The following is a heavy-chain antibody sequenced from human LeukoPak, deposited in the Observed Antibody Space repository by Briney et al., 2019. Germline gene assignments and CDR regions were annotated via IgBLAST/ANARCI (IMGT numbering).Heavy chain of an antibody. J-gene: IGHJ4*02. CDR3: AKDLSYYDSSGYPDY. CDR1: GFTFSSYG. CDR2: IRYDGSNK. D-gene: IGHD3-22*01. Sequence: GGSLRLSCAASGFTFSSYGMHWVRQAPGKGLEWVAFIRYDGSNKYYADSVKGRFTISRDNSKNTLYLQMNSLRAEDTAVYYCAKDLSYYDSSGYPDYWGQETLVTVSS. V-gene: IGHV3-30*02.